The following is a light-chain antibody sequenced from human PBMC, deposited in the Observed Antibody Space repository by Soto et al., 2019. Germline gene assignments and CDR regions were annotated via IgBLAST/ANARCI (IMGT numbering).Light chain of an antibody. CDR2: DNN. J-gene: IGLJ3*02. V-gene: IGLV1-51*01. CDR3: GTWDSSLSTVV. CDR1: SSNIGNNY. Sequence: QSVLTQPPSMSAAPGQKVTISCSGSSSNIGNNYVSWYQQFPGTAPKLLIYDNNKRPSGIPDRFSGSKSGTSATLGITGLQTGDEADYHCGTWDSSLSTVVFGGGTKLTVL.